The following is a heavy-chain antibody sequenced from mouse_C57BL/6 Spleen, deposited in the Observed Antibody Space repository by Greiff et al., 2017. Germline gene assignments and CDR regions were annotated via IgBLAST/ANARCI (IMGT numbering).Heavy chain of an antibody. Sequence: QVQLQQPGAELVMPGASVKLSCKASGYTFTSYWMHWVKQRPGQGLEWIGEIDPSDSYTNYNQKFKGKSTLTVDKSSSTAYMQLSSLTSEDSAVYYCARLITTVVATGAMDYWGQGTSVTVSS. CDR2: IDPSDSYT. J-gene: IGHJ4*01. D-gene: IGHD1-1*01. V-gene: IGHV1-69*01. CDR1: GYTFTSYW. CDR3: ARLITTVVATGAMDY.